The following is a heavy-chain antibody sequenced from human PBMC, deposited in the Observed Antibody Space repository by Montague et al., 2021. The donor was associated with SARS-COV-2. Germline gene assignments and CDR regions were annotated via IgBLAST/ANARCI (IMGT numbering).Heavy chain of an antibody. CDR2: ISYDGSNK. CDR1: GFTFSSYA. V-gene: IGHV3-30-3*01. J-gene: IGHJ6*02. D-gene: IGHD2-15*01. Sequence: SLRLSCAASGFTFSSYAMHWVRQAPGKGLEWVAVISYDGSNKYYADSVKGRFTISRDNSKNTLYLQMNSLRAEDTAVYYCARVLLSGMDVWGQGTTVTASS. CDR3: ARVLLSGMDV.